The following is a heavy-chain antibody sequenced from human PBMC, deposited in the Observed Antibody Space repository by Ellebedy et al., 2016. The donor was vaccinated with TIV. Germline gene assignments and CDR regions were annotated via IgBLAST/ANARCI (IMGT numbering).Heavy chain of an antibody. D-gene: IGHD3-22*01. CDR1: GFTFSSYG. V-gene: IGHV3-30*03. J-gene: IGHJ3*02. CDR2: ISYDGSNK. Sequence: GGSLRLXXAASGFTFSSYGMHWVRQAPGKGLEWVAVISYDGSNKYYADSVKGRFTISRDNSKNTLYLQMNGLRAEDTAVYYCARTLYYYDSSWAFDIWGQGTMVTVSS. CDR3: ARTLYYYDSSWAFDI.